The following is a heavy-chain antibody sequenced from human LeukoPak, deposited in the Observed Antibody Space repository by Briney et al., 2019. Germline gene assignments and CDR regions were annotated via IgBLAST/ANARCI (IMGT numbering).Heavy chain of an antibody. CDR2: ISSSSSTI. CDR1: GFTFSSYS. Sequence: QTGGSLRLSCAASGFTFSSYSMNWVRQAPGKGLEWVSYISSSSSTIYYADSVKGRFTISRDDAKNSLYLQMNSLRAEDTAVYYCARDSRRYYYDSSGYSLGAFDIWGQGTMVTVSS. J-gene: IGHJ3*02. D-gene: IGHD3-22*01. V-gene: IGHV3-48*04. CDR3: ARDSRRYYYDSSGYSLGAFDI.